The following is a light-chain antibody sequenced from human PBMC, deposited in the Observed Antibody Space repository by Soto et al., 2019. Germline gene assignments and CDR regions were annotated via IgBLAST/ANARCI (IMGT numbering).Light chain of an antibody. CDR2: DAS. J-gene: IGKJ4*01. CDR3: QHRSRWPFLT. Sequence: EIVLTQSPATPSLSPGERASLSCSASHSVSGYIAWYQLKPGKSPRLLIYDASNRATGIPARFSGSGSGTDFTLTITSLEPEYFAVYYCQHRSRWPFLTFGGGTRVES. CDR1: HSVSGY. V-gene: IGKV3-11*01.